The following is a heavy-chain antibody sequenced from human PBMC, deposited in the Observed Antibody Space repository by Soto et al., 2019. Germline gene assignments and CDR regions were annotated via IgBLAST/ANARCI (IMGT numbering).Heavy chain of an antibody. Sequence: VGSLRLSCAASGFTFSSYAMTWVRQAPGKGLEWVSTISGSGGGTNYADSVKGRFTISRDNSKNTLYLQMNSLRAEDTAVYYCVKDEEQLTADYGMDVWGQGTTVTVSS. V-gene: IGHV3-23*01. J-gene: IGHJ6*02. CDR1: GFTFSSYA. D-gene: IGHD6-6*01. CDR2: ISGSGGGT. CDR3: VKDEEQLTADYGMDV.